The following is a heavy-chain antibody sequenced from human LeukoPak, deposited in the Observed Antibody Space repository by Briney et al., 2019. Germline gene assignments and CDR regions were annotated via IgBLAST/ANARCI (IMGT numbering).Heavy chain of an antibody. CDR1: GGSFSGYY. CDR2: INHSGST. Sequence: PSETLSLTCAVYGGSFSGYYWSWIRQPPGKGLEWIGEINHSGSTNYNPSLKSRVTISVDTSKNQFSLKLSSVTAADTAVYYCARRGYYDSSGYPNLYDYWGQGTLVTVSS. V-gene: IGHV4-34*01. D-gene: IGHD3-22*01. J-gene: IGHJ4*02. CDR3: ARRGYYDSSGYPNLYDY.